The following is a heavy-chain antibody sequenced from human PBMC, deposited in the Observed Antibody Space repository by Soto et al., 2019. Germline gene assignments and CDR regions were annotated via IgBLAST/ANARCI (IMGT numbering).Heavy chain of an antibody. J-gene: IGHJ4*02. CDR1: GGSISSSNW. Sequence: SETLSLTCAVSGGSISSSNWWSWVRQPPGKGLEWIGEIYHSGSTNYNPSLKSRVTISVDKSKNQFSLKLSSVTAADTAVYYCARDRWQWLTSQANFDYWGQGTLVTVSS. CDR3: ARDRWQWLTSQANFDY. V-gene: IGHV4-4*02. CDR2: IYHSGST. D-gene: IGHD6-19*01.